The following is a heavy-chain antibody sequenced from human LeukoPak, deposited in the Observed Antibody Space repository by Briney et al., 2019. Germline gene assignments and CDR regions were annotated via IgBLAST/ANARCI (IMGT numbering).Heavy chain of an antibody. CDR1: GFTFSTYS. CDR2: ISSSSYI. J-gene: IGHJ4*02. D-gene: IGHD5-24*01. CDR3: ARQDGYNDFDY. V-gene: IGHV3-21*01. Sequence: PGRSLRLSCAASGFTFSTYSMNWVRQAPGKGLEWVSCISSSSYINYADTVKGRFTISRDNAKNSLYLQMNSLRAEDTAVYYCARQDGYNDFDYWGQGTLVTVSS.